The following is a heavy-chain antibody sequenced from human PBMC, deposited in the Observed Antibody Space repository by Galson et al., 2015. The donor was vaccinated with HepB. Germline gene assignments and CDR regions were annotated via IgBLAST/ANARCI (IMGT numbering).Heavy chain of an antibody. Sequence: SVKVSCKASGYTFTRYYMHWVRQAPGQGLEWMGIINPSGGSTSYAQKFQGRVTMTRDTSTSTVYMELSSLRSEDTAVYYCARDVAYCGGDCYSWDYWGQGTLVTVSS. CDR1: GYTFTRYY. CDR2: INPSGGST. CDR3: ARDVAYCGGDCYSWDY. V-gene: IGHV1-46*01. J-gene: IGHJ4*02. D-gene: IGHD2-21*02.